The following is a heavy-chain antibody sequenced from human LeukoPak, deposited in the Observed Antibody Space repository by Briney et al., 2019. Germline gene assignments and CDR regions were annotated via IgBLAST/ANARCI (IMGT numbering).Heavy chain of an antibody. CDR1: GGTFSSYA. D-gene: IGHD3-10*01. CDR2: IIPIFGTA. CDR3: ARGLGDYMDV. V-gene: IGHV1-69*05. J-gene: IGHJ6*03. Sequence: SVKVSCKASGGTFSSYAISWVRQAPGQGLEWMGRIIPIFGTANYAQKFHGRVTITTDESTSTAYMELSSLRSEDTAVYYCARGLGDYMDVWGKGTTVTVSS.